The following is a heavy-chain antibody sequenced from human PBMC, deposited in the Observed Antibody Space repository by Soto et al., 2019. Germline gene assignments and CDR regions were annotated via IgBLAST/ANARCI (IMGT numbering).Heavy chain of an antibody. Sequence: QVQLVQSGAEVKKPGSSVKVSCKASGGTFSSYAISWVRQAPGQGLEWMGGIIPIFGTANYAQKFQGRVTITADESTSTAYMELSSLRSEDTAVYCCARVSLERPDCYYYYGMDVWGQGTTVTVSS. V-gene: IGHV1-69*12. J-gene: IGHJ6*02. CDR2: IIPIFGTA. CDR3: ARVSLERPDCYYYYGMDV. CDR1: GGTFSSYA. D-gene: IGHD1-1*01.